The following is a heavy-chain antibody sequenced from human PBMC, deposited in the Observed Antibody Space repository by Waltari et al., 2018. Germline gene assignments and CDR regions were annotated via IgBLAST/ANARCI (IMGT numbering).Heavy chain of an antibody. J-gene: IGHJ4*02. V-gene: IGHV4-34*01. CDR2: INHSGST. Sequence: QVQLQQWGAGLLKPSETLSLTCAVYGGSFSGYYWSWIRQTPGKGLEWIWEINHSGSTNYNPPLKSRVTISVDTSKNQFSLKLSSVTAADTAVYYCARGPVGFDIVVVTANRGFDYWGQGTLVTVSS. D-gene: IGHD2-21*02. CDR3: ARGPVGFDIVVVTANRGFDY. CDR1: GGSFSGYY.